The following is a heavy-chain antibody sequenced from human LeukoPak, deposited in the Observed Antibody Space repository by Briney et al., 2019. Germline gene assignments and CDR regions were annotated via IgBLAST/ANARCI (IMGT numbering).Heavy chain of an antibody. V-gene: IGHV4-34*01. CDR2: IYYSGST. D-gene: IGHD6-13*01. J-gene: IGHJ1*01. CDR3: ARGYSSSWYTAEYFQH. CDR1: GGSFSGYY. Sequence: SETLSLTCAVYGGSFSGYYWSWIRQPPGKGLEWIGSIYYSGSTYYNPSLKSRVTISVDTSKNKFSLKLSSVTAADTAVYYCARGYSSSWYTAEYFQHWGQGTLVTVSS.